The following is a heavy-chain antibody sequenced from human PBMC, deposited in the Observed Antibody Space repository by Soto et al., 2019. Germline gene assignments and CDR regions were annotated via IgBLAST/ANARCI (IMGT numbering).Heavy chain of an antibody. J-gene: IGHJ6*02. V-gene: IGHV3-30-3*01. CDR2: ITYDGSNK. CDR3: ARVLYNWSTGGKDV. D-gene: IGHD1-20*01. CDR1: GFTFSSYA. Sequence: QVQLVESGGGVVQPGRSLRLSCAASGFTFSSYAMHWVRQAPGKGLEWVAVITYDGSNKYYADSVKGRFTISRDNSKQQLYLQMDDLRAEDTAVYYCARVLYNWSTGGKDVWGQGTTVTVSS.